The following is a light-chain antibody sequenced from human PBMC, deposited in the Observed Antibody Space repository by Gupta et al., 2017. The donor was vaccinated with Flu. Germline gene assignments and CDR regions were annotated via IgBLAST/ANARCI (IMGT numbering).Light chain of an antibody. CDR3: LLYFRGVWV. Sequence: QTVVTPAPSRTVSPGGPVTLTCASNTGPVASHFYANWFQQKPGQAPRPLLFSTFNTHAGTPARFSGSLMGGKAALTLSDVQPEDEADYYCLLYFRGVWVFGGGTKLTVL. V-gene: IGLV7-43*01. J-gene: IGLJ3*02. CDR2: STF. CDR1: TGPVASHFY.